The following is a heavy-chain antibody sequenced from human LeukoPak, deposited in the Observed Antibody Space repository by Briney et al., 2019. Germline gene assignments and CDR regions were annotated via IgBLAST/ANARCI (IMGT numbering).Heavy chain of an antibody. CDR1: GGSISSYY. V-gene: IGHV4-59*01. CDR2: IYYSGST. CDR3: AREVANNAFDI. J-gene: IGHJ3*02. D-gene: IGHD2-15*01. Sequence: SETLSLTCTVSGGSISSYYWSWIRQPPGKGLEWIGYIYYSGSTNYNTSLESRVTISVDTSKHQFSLKLSSVTAADTAVYYCAREVANNAFDIWGQGTMVTVSS.